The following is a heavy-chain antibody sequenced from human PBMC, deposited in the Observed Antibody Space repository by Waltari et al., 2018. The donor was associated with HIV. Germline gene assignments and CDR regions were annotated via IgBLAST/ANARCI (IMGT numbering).Heavy chain of an antibody. CDR3: ARRCGGDCYRTQDGFDI. CDR2: SKHGESEN. Sequence: EVHLVQSGGEVKKPGESLKISCKGSGYNFIKYWIGWVRQMPGKGLEWMGVSKHGESENRYSPTCQGQVTISSDKSITTSYLQWSSLKGSDTAMYYWARRCGGDCYRTQDGFDIWGQGKMVTVSS. CDR1: GYNFIKYW. J-gene: IGHJ3*02. D-gene: IGHD2-21*02. V-gene: IGHV5-51*01.